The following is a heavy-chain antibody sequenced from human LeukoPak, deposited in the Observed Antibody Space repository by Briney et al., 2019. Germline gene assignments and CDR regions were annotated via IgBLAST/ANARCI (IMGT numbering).Heavy chain of an antibody. J-gene: IGHJ4*02. Sequence: GGSLRLSCAASGFTFSSYSMNWVRQAPGKGLEWVSSISSSSSYIYYADSVKGRFTISRDNAKNTLYLQMISLRDEDTAVYYCARSHSSDYYLIDYWGQGTLVTVSS. CDR2: ISSSSSYI. D-gene: IGHD3-22*01. V-gene: IGHV3-21*01. CDR1: GFTFSSYS. CDR3: ARSHSSDYYLIDY.